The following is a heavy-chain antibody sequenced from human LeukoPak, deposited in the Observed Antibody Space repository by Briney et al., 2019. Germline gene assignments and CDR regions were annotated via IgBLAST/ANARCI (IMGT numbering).Heavy chain of an antibody. CDR3: AREIANCSGGSCYSSGLDY. V-gene: IGHV4-59*12. Sequence: SETLSLTCTDPGGSISSYYWSWIRQPPGKGLEWIGYIYYSGSTNYNPSLRSRVTISVDTSKNQFSLKLSSVTAADTAVYYCAREIANCSGGSCYSSGLDYWGQGTLVTVSS. CDR2: IYYSGST. J-gene: IGHJ4*02. D-gene: IGHD2-15*01. CDR1: GGSISSYY.